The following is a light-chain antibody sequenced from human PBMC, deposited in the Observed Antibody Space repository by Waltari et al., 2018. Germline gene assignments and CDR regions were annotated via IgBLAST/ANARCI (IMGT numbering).Light chain of an antibody. CDR1: SSDVGGYNY. J-gene: IGLJ2*01. CDR2: DVS. CDR3: SSYTSSSTRVV. Sequence: QSALTQPASVSGSPGQSITISCTGTSSDVGGYNYVSWYQQHSGKAPKLMFYDVSNRPSGVSNRCSGSKSGNTASLTISGLQAEDEADYYCSSYTSSSTRVVFGGGTKLTVL. V-gene: IGLV2-14*03.